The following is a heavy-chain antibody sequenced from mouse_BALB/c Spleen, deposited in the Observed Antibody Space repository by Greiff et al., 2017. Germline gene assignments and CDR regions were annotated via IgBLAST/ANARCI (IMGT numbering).Heavy chain of an antibody. J-gene: IGHJ3*01. D-gene: IGHD2-3*01. CDR3: ARWDDGYFAY. CDR2: ISYSGST. CDR1: GYSITSDYA. Sequence: EVQLQESGPGLVKPSQSLSLTCTVTGYSITSDYAWNWIRQFPGNKLEWMGYISYSGSTSYNPSLKSRISITRDTSKNQFFLQLNSVTTEDTATYYCARWDDGYFAYWGQGTLVTVSA. V-gene: IGHV3-2*02.